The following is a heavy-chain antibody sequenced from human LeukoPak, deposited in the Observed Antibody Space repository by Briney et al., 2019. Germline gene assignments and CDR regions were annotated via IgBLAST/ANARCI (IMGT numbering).Heavy chain of an antibody. V-gene: IGHV4-61*01. CDR2: IHDSGGT. CDR1: GGSISSGSISCCY. CDR3: ARAGYYSDSSGNFDS. J-gene: IGHJ4*02. D-gene: IGHD3-22*01. Sequence: PSETLSLTCIVSGGSISSGSISCCYWSWIRQPPGKGLEWIGYIHDSGGTNYSPSLKGRVNISFDTSKTQVSLKLSSVTAADSAVYFCARAGYYSDSSGNFDSWGQGTLVTVSS.